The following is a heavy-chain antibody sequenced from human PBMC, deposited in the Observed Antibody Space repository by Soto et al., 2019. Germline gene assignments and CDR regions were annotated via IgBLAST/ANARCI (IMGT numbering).Heavy chain of an antibody. CDR2: IWYDGSNK. CDR3: ARDTGYSSSWYGEFDAFDI. D-gene: IGHD6-13*01. Sequence: QVQLVESGGGVVQPGRSLRLSCAASGFTFSSYGMHWVRQAPGKGLEWVAVIWYDGSNKYYADSVKGRFTISRDNSKNTLYLQMNSLRAEDTAVYYCARDTGYSSSWYGEFDAFDIWGQGTMVTVSS. J-gene: IGHJ3*02. CDR1: GFTFSSYG. V-gene: IGHV3-33*01.